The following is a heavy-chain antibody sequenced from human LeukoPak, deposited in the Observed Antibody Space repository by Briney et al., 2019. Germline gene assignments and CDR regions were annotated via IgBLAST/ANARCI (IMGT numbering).Heavy chain of an antibody. CDR1: GFYFRNYA. J-gene: IGHJ5*02. CDR3: AKGPDKYCTAGSCYGAS. D-gene: IGHD2-15*01. Sequence: GGSLRLSCAASGFYFRNYAMTWVRQAPGKGLEWVSGISNGGVATYYADSVKGRFTVSRDNSKNTLYLQMNSLRADDTAIYYRAKGPDKYCTAGSCYGASWGQGTRVTVSS. V-gene: IGHV3-23*01. CDR2: ISNGGVAT.